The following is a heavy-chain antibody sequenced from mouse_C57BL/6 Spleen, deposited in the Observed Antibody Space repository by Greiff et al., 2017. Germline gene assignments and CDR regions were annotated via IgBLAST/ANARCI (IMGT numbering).Heavy chain of an antibody. V-gene: IGHV1-52*01. J-gene: IGHJ1*03. D-gene: IGHD2-1*01. CDR2: IDPSDSET. CDR1: GYTFTSYW. CDR3: AGEGLYGNYSWDFDV. Sequence: QVQLQQPGAELVRPGSSVKLSCKASGYTFTSYWMHWVKQRPIQGLEWIGNIDPSDSETHYNQKFKDKATLTVDKSSSTAYMQLSSLTSEDSAVYYCAGEGLYGNYSWDFDVWGTGTTVTVSS.